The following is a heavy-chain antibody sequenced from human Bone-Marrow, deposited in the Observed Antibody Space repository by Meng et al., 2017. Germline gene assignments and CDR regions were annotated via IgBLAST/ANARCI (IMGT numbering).Heavy chain of an antibody. CDR3: ARNGYGSGSSLDY. CDR1: GFTLSTYD. V-gene: IGHV3-13*01. D-gene: IGHD3-10*01. Sequence: GESLKISCEASGFTLSTYDMHWVRQAAGKGLEWVSGIGAAGDTYYAGPVKGRFTISRDSAKSSLYLQMNGLRAGDTAVYYCARNGYGSGSSLDYWGQGTLVTVSS. J-gene: IGHJ4*02. CDR2: IGAAGDT.